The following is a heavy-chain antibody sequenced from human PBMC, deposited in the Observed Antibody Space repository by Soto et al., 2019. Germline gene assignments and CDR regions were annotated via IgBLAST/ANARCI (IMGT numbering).Heavy chain of an antibody. V-gene: IGHV3-64D*06. Sequence: GGSLRLSCSVSGFTFSSYAMHWVRQAPGKGLEYVGSISSEGASTYYPDSVKGRFIISRDNSKNTLYLQMSSLRGEDTAVYYCVKGRYVDYWGQGILVTVSS. CDR3: VKGRYVDY. J-gene: IGHJ4*02. CDR1: GFTFSSYA. CDR2: ISSEGAST.